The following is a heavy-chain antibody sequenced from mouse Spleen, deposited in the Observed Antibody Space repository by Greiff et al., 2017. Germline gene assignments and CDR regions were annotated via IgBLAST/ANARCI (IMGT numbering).Heavy chain of an antibody. CDR3: ARHYYGSSYIAY. Sequence: LVESGPELVKPGDSVKISCKASGYSFTGYFMNWVMQSHGKSLEWIGRINPYNGDTFYNQKFKGKATLTVDKSSSTAHMELRSLTSEDSAVYYCARHYYGSSYIAYWGQGTLVTVSA. J-gene: IGHJ3*01. CDR2: INPYNGDT. V-gene: IGHV1-20*01. D-gene: IGHD1-1*01. CDR1: GYSFTGYF.